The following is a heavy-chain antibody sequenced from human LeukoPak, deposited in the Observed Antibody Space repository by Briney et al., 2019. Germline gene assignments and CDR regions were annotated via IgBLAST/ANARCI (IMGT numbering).Heavy chain of an antibody. CDR3: AREEHTRYSTLDY. Sequence: SETLSLTCTVSGGSISDSSYYWGWIRQPPGQGLEWIGSIYTSGSTNYNPSLKSRVTMSVDTSKNQFSLKLSSVTAADTAVYYCAREEHTRYSTLDYWGQGTLVTVSS. CDR2: IYTSGST. D-gene: IGHD5-12*01. J-gene: IGHJ4*02. CDR1: GGSISDSSYY. V-gene: IGHV4-39*07.